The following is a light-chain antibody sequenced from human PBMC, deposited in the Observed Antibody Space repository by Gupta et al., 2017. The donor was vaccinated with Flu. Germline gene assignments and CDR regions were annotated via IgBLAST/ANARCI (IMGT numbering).Light chain of an antibody. J-gene: IGLJ3*02. CDR1: ISNIGNNL. V-gene: IGLV1-44*01. CDR3: AAWDDNFNGPV. Sequence: SVTMSCSGSISNIGNNLVNWYQFLPGAAPKVVIYINNKRPSGVPDRFSGSKSGTSASLTISGLQPEDEGDYCCAAWDDNFNGPVFGGGTKATV. CDR2: INN.